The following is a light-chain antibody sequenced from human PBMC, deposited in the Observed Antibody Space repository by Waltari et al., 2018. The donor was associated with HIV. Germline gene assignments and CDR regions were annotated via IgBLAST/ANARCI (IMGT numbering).Light chain of an antibody. Sequence: QSALTQPASVSGSPGQSITISCTGTSSDVGGYNYVSWYQQHPGKAPKFMLYEVSNRPSGVSNRFSGSKSGNTASLTISGLQAEDEADYYCSSYTSSSTPLYVFGTGTKVTVL. J-gene: IGLJ1*01. CDR1: SSDVGGYNY. CDR2: EVS. CDR3: SSYTSSSTPLYV. V-gene: IGLV2-14*01.